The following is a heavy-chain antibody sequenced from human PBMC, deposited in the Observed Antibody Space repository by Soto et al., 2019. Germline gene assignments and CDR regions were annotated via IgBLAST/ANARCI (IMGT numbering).Heavy chain of an antibody. D-gene: IGHD3-22*01. CDR1: GYSFTSYW. Sequence: PGESLKISCKGSGYSFTSYWIGWVRQMPGKGLEWMGIIYPGDSDTRYSPSFQGQVTISADKSISTAYLQWSSLKASDTAMYYCARGVYYYDSSGSPAAYFDYWGQGTLVTVSS. CDR2: IYPGDSDT. J-gene: IGHJ4*02. V-gene: IGHV5-51*01. CDR3: ARGVYYYDSSGSPAAYFDY.